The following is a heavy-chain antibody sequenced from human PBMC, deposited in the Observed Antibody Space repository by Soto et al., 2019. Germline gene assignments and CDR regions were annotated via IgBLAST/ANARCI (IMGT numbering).Heavy chain of an antibody. CDR3: ARDFGYDDV. CDR2: IGGARSTAI. Sequence: WWSLRLSCASSGFTFSNYNMNWVRQAPGKGLEWVSHIGGARSTAIYYADSVKGRFTISRDNAENSLFLQLNSLRDEDTAVYYCARDFGYDDVWGQGTTVTVSS. D-gene: IGHD3-22*01. V-gene: IGHV3-48*02. J-gene: IGHJ6*02. CDR1: GFTFSNYN.